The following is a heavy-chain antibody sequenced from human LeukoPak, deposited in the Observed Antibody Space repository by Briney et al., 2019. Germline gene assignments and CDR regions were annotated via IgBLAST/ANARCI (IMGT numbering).Heavy chain of an antibody. V-gene: IGHV4-34*01. CDR2: INHSGST. J-gene: IGHJ5*02. D-gene: IGHD3-3*01. CDR3: ARGRRRYDFWSGYSSVGWFDP. Sequence: SSETLSLTCAVYGGSFSGYYWSWIRQPPGKGLEWIGEINHSGSTNYNPSLKSRVTISVDTSKNQFSLKLSSVTAADTAVYYCARGRRRYDFWSGYSSVGWFDPWGQGTLVTVSS. CDR1: GGSFSGYY.